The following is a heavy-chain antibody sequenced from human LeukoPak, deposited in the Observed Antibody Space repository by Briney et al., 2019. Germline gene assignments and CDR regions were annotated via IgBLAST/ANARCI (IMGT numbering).Heavy chain of an antibody. CDR2: ITPIYETT. Sequence: SVKVSCKASGGTFRNYAISWVRQAPGQGLEFMGGITPIYETTNYAQKSQGRVTITADKSTSTAYMELSSLTSEDTAVYYCAASALGVYGYYDYYYYTDVWGTGTTVTVSS. CDR1: GGTFRNYA. CDR3: AASALGVYGYYDYYYYTDV. V-gene: IGHV1-69*06. J-gene: IGHJ6*03. D-gene: IGHD5-18*01.